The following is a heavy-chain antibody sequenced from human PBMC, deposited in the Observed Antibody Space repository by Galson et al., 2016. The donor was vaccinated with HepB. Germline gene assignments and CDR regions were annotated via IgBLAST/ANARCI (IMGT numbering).Heavy chain of an antibody. Sequence: SVKVSCKASGYTFINYYIDWVRQAPGHGLEWMGLIAPIGETTTYAPKFQGRVTMTKDTSTSTVYMELSSLTCDDTAVYYCAREDGSGYYLGLDYWGQGTLVTVSS. J-gene: IGHJ4*02. CDR2: IAPIGETT. CDR3: AREDGSGYYLGLDY. D-gene: IGHD3-22*01. V-gene: IGHV1-46*01. CDR1: GYTFINYY.